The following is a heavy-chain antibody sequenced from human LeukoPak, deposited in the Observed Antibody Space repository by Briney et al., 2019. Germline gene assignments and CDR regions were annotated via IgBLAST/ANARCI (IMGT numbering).Heavy chain of an antibody. J-gene: IGHJ4*02. CDR2: IHSSGST. Sequence: SETLSLTCTVSGFSITTYYWSWIRQSPGNGLEWIGQIHSSGSTTYKPSLKSRVTISVDTSKNQFSLHLTSATAADTAVYYCARDIREVGESHYFDFWGQGTLVTVTS. CDR1: GFSITTYY. V-gene: IGHV4-59*01. CDR3: ARDIREVGESHYFDF. D-gene: IGHD1-26*01.